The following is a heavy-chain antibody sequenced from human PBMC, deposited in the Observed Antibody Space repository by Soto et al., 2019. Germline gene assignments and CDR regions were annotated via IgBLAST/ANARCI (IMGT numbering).Heavy chain of an antibody. J-gene: IGHJ6*02. CDR3: AREKASTSLLTHYYYAMDV. Sequence: ASVKVSCKASGYTFINYYVHWVRQAPGQGLEWMGMINPSGGRTTYPQKFQGRVTMTRDTSTSTVYVELSSLRSDDTAVFYCAREKASTSLLTHYYYAMDVWGQGTTVTVSS. CDR1: GYTFINYY. V-gene: IGHV1-46*01. CDR2: INPSGGRT.